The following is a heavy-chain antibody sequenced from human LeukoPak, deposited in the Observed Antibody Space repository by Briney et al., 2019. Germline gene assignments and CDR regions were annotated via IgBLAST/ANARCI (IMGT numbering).Heavy chain of an antibody. CDR3: ARGAPYDSSGYYYAPMVDY. CDR1: GFTVSSNY. D-gene: IGHD3-22*01. Sequence: GGSLRLSCAASGFTVSSNYMSWVRQAPGKGLEWVSVIYSGGSTYYADSVKGRFTISRDNAKNTLYLQMNSLRAEDTAVYYCARGAPYDSSGYYYAPMVDYWGQGTLVTVSS. J-gene: IGHJ4*02. V-gene: IGHV3-66*01. CDR2: IYSGGST.